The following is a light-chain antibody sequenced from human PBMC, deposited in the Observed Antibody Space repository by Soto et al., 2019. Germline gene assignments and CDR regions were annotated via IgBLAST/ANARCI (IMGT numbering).Light chain of an antibody. CDR3: CSYAGSYSWE. CDR1: SSDVGAYNY. V-gene: IGLV2-11*01. J-gene: IGLJ3*02. Sequence: QSALTQPRSVSGSPGQSVTISCTGTSSDVGAYNYVSWYQHHPGKAPKVMIYDVSERPSGVPDRFSGSKSDNKASLTISGLQAEDEADYYCCSYAGSYSWEFGRGTKVTVL. CDR2: DVS.